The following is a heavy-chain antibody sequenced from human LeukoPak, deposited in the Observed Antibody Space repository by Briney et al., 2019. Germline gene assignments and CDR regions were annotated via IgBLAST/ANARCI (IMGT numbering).Heavy chain of an antibody. CDR3: ARSYSSGWYRAQAFDI. V-gene: IGHV1-8*01. Sequence: ASVKVSCKASGYTLTSYDINWVRQATGQGLEWMGWMNPNSGRTGYAQKFQGRITMTRNTSISTAYMELSSLRSDDTAVYYCARSYSSGWYRAQAFDIWGQGTMVTVSS. CDR1: GYTLTSYD. J-gene: IGHJ3*02. CDR2: MNPNSGRT. D-gene: IGHD6-19*01.